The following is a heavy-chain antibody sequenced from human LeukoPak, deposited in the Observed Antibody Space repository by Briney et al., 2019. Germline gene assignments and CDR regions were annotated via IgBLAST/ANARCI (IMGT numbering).Heavy chain of an antibody. V-gene: IGHV4-34*01. CDR3: ARVGSTPAKFDY. CDR2: ITQLENT. J-gene: IGHJ4*02. D-gene: IGHD2-15*01. CDR1: GGSFGRYS. Sequence: PSETLSLTCAVYGGSFGRYSWSWIRQSPGEGLEWIWEITQLENTKYNPSLKSRVTMSVDASKNQFSLNVKSVTAADTAVYYCARVGSTPAKFDYWGQGTLVTVSS.